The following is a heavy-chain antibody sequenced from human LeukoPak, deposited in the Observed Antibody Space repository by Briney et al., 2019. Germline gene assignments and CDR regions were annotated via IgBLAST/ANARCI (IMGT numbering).Heavy chain of an antibody. Sequence: PGGSLRLSCAASGFTFSNYGMHWVRQAPGKGLEWVAFIRYDGSNNYYADSVKGRFTIFRDNSKNTLYLQMNSLGAEDTAVYYCSKEWAYSAGWYYFDYWGQGTLVTVSS. V-gene: IGHV3-30*02. CDR2: IRYDGSNN. J-gene: IGHJ4*02. CDR1: GFTFSNYG. D-gene: IGHD6-19*01. CDR3: SKEWAYSAGWYYFDY.